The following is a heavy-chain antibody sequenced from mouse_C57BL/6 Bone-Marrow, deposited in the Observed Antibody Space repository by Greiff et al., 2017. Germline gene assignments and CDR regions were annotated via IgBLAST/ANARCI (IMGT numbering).Heavy chain of an antibody. CDR2: IHPSDSDT. D-gene: IGHD1-1*01. CDR1: GYTFTSYW. CDR3: ANLFYYYGSSLYYYAMDY. Sequence: QVQLKQPGAELVKPGASVKVSCKASGYTFTSYWMHWVKQRPGQGLEWIGRIHPSDSDTNYNQKFKGKATLTVDKSSSTAYMQLSSLTSEDSAVYYCANLFYYYGSSLYYYAMDYWGQGTSVTVSS. V-gene: IGHV1-74*01. J-gene: IGHJ4*01.